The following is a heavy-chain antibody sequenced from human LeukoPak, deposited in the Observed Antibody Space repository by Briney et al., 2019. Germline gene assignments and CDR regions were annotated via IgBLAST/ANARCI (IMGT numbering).Heavy chain of an antibody. V-gene: IGHV1-69*01. D-gene: IGHD3-22*01. J-gene: IGHJ3*02. Sequence: GSSVKVSCKASGGTFSSYAISWVRQAPGQGHEWMGGIIPIFGTANYAQKFQGRVTITADESTSTAYMELSSLRSEDTAVYYCANAGVRGHYYASSGYAFDIWGQGTMVTVSS. CDR3: ANAGVRGHYYASSGYAFDI. CDR2: IIPIFGTA. CDR1: GGTFSSYA.